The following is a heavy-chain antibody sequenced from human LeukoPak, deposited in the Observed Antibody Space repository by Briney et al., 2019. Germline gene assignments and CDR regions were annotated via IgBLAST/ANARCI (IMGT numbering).Heavy chain of an antibody. CDR2: IWYDGSNK. V-gene: IGHV3-33*08. D-gene: IGHD3-22*01. CDR3: ARENSGYYPHFDS. CDR1: GFTFSSCA. Sequence: GGSLRLSCAASGFTFSSCAMHWVRQAPGKGLEWVAVIWYDGSNKYYADSVKGRFTISRDNSKNTLYLQMNSLRAEDTAVYYCARENSGYYPHFDSWGQGTLVTVSS. J-gene: IGHJ4*02.